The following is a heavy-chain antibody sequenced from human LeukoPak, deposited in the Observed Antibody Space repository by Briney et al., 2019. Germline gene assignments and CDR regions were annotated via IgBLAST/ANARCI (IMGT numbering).Heavy chain of an antibody. J-gene: IGHJ4*02. D-gene: IGHD3-22*01. CDR3: ARLPLPINMIENREVNYFDY. Sequence: GASVKVSCKASGYTFTSYGISWVRQAPGQGLEWMGWISAYNGNTNYAQKLQGRVTMTTDTSTSTAYMELRSLRSDDTAVYYCARLPLPINMIENREVNYFDYWGQGILVTVSS. CDR2: ISAYNGNT. CDR1: GYTFTSYG. V-gene: IGHV1-18*01.